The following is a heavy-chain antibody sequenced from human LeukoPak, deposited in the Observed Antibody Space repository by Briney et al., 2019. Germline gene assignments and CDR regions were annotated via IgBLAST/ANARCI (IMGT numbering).Heavy chain of an antibody. CDR3: ASHVYGDYHDYYYYGMDV. Sequence: ASVKVSCKASGYTFTGYYMHWVRQAPGQGLEWMGRINPNSGGTNYAQKFQGRVTMTRDTSISTAYMELSRLRSDDTAVYYCASHVYGDYHDYYYYGMDVWGQGTMVTVSS. CDR2: INPNSGGT. CDR1: GYTFTGYY. D-gene: IGHD4-17*01. J-gene: IGHJ6*02. V-gene: IGHV1-2*06.